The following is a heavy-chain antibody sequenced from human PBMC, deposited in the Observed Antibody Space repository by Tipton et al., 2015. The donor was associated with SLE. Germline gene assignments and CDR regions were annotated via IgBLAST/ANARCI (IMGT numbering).Heavy chain of an antibody. J-gene: IGHJ4*02. Sequence: TLSLTCTVSGVSISSYYWSWIRQPPGKGLEWIAFIFCSGTTSYNPSLKSRVTISGDTSKDQLSLKLSSVTAADTAVYYCARHYAFTFDYWGQGALVTVSS. CDR2: IFCSGTT. CDR3: ARHYAFTFDY. CDR1: GVSISSYY. D-gene: IGHD2-2*01. V-gene: IGHV4-59*08.